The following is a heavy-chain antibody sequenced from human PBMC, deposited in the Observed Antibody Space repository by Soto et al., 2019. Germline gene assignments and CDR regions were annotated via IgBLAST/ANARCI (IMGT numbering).Heavy chain of an antibody. CDR2: MNPNSGNT. CDR3: ARGRSTSWVSDY. D-gene: IGHD6-13*01. J-gene: IGHJ4*02. V-gene: IGHV1-8*01. CDR1: GYTFTSYD. Sequence: QVQLVQSGAEVKKPGASVKVSCKASGYTFTSYDINWVRQATGHGLEWMGWMNPNSGNTGYAQYLQGRVTMTRNTSTSTAYMELSSLSSDDTAVYYCARGRSTSWVSDYWGLGTLVTVSS.